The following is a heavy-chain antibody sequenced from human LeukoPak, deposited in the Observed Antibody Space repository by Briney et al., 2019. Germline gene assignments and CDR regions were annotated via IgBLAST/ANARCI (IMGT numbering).Heavy chain of an antibody. Sequence: PGGSLRLSCAASGFTFRAYIMHWLRQAPGKGLEWMAVITSDGSNKYCADAVKGRLTISRDNSKNTLDLQMDGLRAEDTAVYYCARSNGWYLEYWGQGTLVIVSS. CDR3: ARSNGWYLEY. CDR1: GFTFRAYI. D-gene: IGHD6-19*01. V-gene: IGHV3-30-3*01. J-gene: IGHJ4*02. CDR2: ITSDGSNK.